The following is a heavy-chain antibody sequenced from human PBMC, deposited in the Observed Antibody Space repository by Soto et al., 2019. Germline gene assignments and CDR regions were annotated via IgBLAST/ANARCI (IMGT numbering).Heavy chain of an antibody. Sequence: PGGSLRLSCAASGFTFSNYAIHWVRQAPGKGLEWVAVISYDGSNKFYADSGKGRFSISRDNSKNTLYLQMNSLRPEDTAVYYCARDGTAMALNWFDPWGQGTLVTVSS. D-gene: IGHD5-18*01. CDR2: ISYDGSNK. V-gene: IGHV3-30-3*01. J-gene: IGHJ5*02. CDR1: GFTFSNYA. CDR3: ARDGTAMALNWFDP.